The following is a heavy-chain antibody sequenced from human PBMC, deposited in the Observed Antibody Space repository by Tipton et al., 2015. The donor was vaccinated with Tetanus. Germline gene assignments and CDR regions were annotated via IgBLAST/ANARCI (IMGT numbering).Heavy chain of an antibody. CDR2: IYKSGTT. CDR3: ARRVVGATLDY. Sequence: TLSLTCTVSGGSISTGGYYWSWIRQHPGKGLEWIGDIYKSGTTHYNPSLRGRVSMSIDTSKNQFSLKLSSVTAADTAVYFCARRVVGATLDYWGQGSLVTVSS. V-gene: IGHV4-31*03. CDR1: GGSISTGGYY. J-gene: IGHJ4*02. D-gene: IGHD1-26*01.